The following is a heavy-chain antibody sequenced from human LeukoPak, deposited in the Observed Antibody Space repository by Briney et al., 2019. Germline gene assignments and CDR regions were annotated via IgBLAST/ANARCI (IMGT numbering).Heavy chain of an antibody. J-gene: IGHJ4*02. CDR3: ARDTSGSYTITYFDS. CDR1: GFTFSRDS. CDR2: IDNTSGYI. V-gene: IGHV3-21*01. Sequence: GGSLRLSCVASGFTFSRDSMNWVRQAPGKGLEWVSYIDNTSGYIYYADSVKGRFTNSRDNARNSLYLQMNNLSAEDTAVYYCARDTSGSYTITYFDSWGQGALVTVSS. D-gene: IGHD3-10*01.